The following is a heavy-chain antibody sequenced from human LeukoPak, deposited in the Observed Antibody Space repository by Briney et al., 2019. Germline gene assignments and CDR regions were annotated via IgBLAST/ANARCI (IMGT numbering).Heavy chain of an antibody. Sequence: SETLSLTCSVSGDSITSYYLSWIRQSPGKGLEWIGSINYSGSTNYNPSLKSRVTISVDRSKNQFSLKLSSVTAADTAVYYCARDPSVRTMVRGVIIGEGWFDPWGQGTLVTVSS. CDR2: INYSGST. D-gene: IGHD3-10*01. CDR3: ARDPSVRTMVRGVIIGEGWFDP. CDR1: GDSITSYY. J-gene: IGHJ5*02. V-gene: IGHV4-59*12.